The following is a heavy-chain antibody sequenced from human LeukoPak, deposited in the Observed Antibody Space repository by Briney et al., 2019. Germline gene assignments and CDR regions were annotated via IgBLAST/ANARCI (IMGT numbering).Heavy chain of an antibody. D-gene: IGHD3-3*01. CDR1: GGSISSGGYY. Sequence: SETLSLTCTVSGGSISSGGYYWSWIRQPPGKGLEWIGYIYHSGSTYYNPSLKSRVTISVDWSKNQFSLKLSSVTAADTAVYYCAGLLEWSPGFDPWGQGTLVTVSS. V-gene: IGHV4-30-2*01. CDR2: IYHSGST. CDR3: AGLLEWSPGFDP. J-gene: IGHJ5*02.